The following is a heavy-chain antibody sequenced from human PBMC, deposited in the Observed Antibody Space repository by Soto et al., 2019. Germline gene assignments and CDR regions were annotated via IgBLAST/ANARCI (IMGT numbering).Heavy chain of an antibody. CDR1: GYTFTSYG. J-gene: IGHJ4*02. CDR2: ISAYNDNT. Sequence: ASVKVSYKTSGYTFTSYGFNWLRQAPGQGLEWMGWISAYNDNTRYAQKLQGRVTMTTDTSTSTAYMELRSLRSDDTAVYYCAIQDVAGPDEYFDYWGQGTLVTVSS. CDR3: AIQDVAGPDEYFDY. D-gene: IGHD6-19*01. V-gene: IGHV1-18*01.